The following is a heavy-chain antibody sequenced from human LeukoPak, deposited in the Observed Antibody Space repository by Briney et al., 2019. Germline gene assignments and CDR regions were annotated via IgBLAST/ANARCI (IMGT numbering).Heavy chain of an antibody. CDR3: VKDLKKAAEYYFDY. Sequence: GGSLRLSCSASGFSFSSYAMHWVRQAPGKGLEYVSAISGNGGTTYYADSVKGRFTISRDNSKNTLYLQVSSLRAEDTAVYYCVKDLKKAAEYYFDYWGQGTLVTVSS. CDR2: ISGNGGTT. CDR1: GFSFSSYA. D-gene: IGHD2-15*01. J-gene: IGHJ4*02. V-gene: IGHV3-64D*06.